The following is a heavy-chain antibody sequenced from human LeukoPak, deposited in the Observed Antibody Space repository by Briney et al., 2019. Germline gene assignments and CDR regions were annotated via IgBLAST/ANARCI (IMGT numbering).Heavy chain of an antibody. J-gene: IGHJ6*03. V-gene: IGHV1-18*01. Sequence: ASVKVSCKASGYTFTSYGISWVRQAPGQGLEWMGWISAYNGNTNYAQKLQGRVTMTTDTSTSTAYMELRSLRSDDTAVYYCARDLRPIRYFDWLLPHYYYYMDVWGKGTTVTVSS. CDR3: ARDLRPIRYFDWLLPHYYYYMDV. CDR2: ISAYNGNT. D-gene: IGHD3-9*01. CDR1: GYTFTSYG.